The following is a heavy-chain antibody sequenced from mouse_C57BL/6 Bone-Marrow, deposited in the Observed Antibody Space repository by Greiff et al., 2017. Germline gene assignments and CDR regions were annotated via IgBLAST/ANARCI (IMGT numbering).Heavy chain of an antibody. Sequence: QVQLQQSGPGLVQPSQSLSITCTVSGFSLTSYGVHWVRQSPGKGLEWLGVIWSGGSTDYNAAFISRLSISKDNSKSQVFFKMNSLQADDTAIYYCARNREFYYYGSSPYYFDYWGQGTTRTVSS. CDR3: ARNREFYYYGSSPYYFDY. V-gene: IGHV2-2*01. CDR2: IWSGGST. J-gene: IGHJ2*01. CDR1: GFSLTSYG. D-gene: IGHD1-1*01.